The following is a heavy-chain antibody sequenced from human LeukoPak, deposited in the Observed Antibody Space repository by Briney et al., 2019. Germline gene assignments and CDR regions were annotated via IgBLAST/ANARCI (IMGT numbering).Heavy chain of an antibody. CDR2: IKSKTDGGTT. J-gene: IGHJ4*02. CDR1: GVIFNNAW. CDR3: AKTIQWPYYFDY. Sequence: GGSLRLSCVASGVIFNNAWMNWVRQAPGKGLEWVGRIKSKTDGGTTDYAAPVKGRFSISRDDSKDTLYLQMNSLRTDDTAVYYCAKTIQWPYYFDYWGQGTLVTVSS. V-gene: IGHV3-15*01. D-gene: IGHD6-19*01.